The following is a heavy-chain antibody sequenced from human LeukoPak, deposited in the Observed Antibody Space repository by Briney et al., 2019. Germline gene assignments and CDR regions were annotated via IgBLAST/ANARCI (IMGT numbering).Heavy chain of an antibody. CDR1: GFTFSSYW. CDR2: INSDGSST. J-gene: IGHJ4*02. D-gene: IGHD3-22*01. V-gene: IGHV3-74*01. Sequence: PGGSLRLSCAASGFTFSSYWMHWVRQAPGKGLVWVSRINSDGSSTSYADSVKGRFTISRDNSKSTLYLQMNSLRAEDTAVYYCAKDHLSSTYYYDSSGYPLDYWGQGTLVTVSS. CDR3: AKDHLSSTYYYDSSGYPLDY.